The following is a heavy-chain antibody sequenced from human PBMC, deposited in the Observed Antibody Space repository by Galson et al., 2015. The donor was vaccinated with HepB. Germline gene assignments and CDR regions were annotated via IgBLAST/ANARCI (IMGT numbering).Heavy chain of an antibody. J-gene: IGHJ4*02. V-gene: IGHV3-66*01. CDR1: FTVTTIY. CDR3: ARGYSYSFDN. CDR2: LYSGGTT. Sequence: FTVTTIYMRWVRQAPGKGLEWVSVLYSGGTTYYADSVKGRFTISRDNSKNMLYLQMNNLRAEDTAMYYCARGYSYSFDNWGQGTLVTVSS. D-gene: IGHD5-18*01.